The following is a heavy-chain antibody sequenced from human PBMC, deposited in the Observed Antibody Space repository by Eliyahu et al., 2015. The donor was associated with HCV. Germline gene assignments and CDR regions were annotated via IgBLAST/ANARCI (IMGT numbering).Heavy chain of an antibody. CDR2: IKQDGGEK. CDR3: ATRYCRITACESSSWVTFDI. V-gene: IGHV3-7*01. J-gene: IGHJ3*02. CDR1: GFTFSNYW. Sequence: EVQLVESGGGLVQPGGSLRLSCAASGFTFSNYWMSWVRQAPGKGLEWVANIKQDGGEKYYVDSAKGRFTISRDNAKNSLYLQMYSLRAEDTALYYCATRYCRITACESSSWVTFDIWGQGTMVTVSS. D-gene: IGHD2-2*01.